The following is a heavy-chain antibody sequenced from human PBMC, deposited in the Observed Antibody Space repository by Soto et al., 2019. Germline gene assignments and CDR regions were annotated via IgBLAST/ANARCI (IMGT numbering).Heavy chain of an antibody. D-gene: IGHD3-10*01. CDR2: ISSSGSIR. J-gene: IGHJ6*02. CDR3: ARELRTLDRGVTYSMDV. Sequence: EVQLVESGGGLVQPGGSLRLSCAVSGFTYGAYEMNWVRQAPGKGLEWVAYISSSGSIRYYADSVQGRFTISRDNANNSLFLQMNSLRAEDTAVYYCARELRTLDRGVTYSMDVWCQGTTVTVTS. CDR1: GFTYGAYE. V-gene: IGHV3-48*03.